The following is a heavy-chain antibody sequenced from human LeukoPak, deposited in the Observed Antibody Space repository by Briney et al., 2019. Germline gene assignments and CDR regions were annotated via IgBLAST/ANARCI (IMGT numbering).Heavy chain of an antibody. CDR2: IYSGGST. Sequence: PGGSLRLSCAASGFTFDDYAMHWVRQAPGKGLEWVSVIYSGGSTYYADSVKGRFTISRDTSKNTLFLQMNSLRAEDTAVYYCARVLVGATQDAFDIWGQGTMVTVSS. V-gene: IGHV3-53*01. CDR1: GFTFDDYA. J-gene: IGHJ3*02. D-gene: IGHD1-26*01. CDR3: ARVLVGATQDAFDI.